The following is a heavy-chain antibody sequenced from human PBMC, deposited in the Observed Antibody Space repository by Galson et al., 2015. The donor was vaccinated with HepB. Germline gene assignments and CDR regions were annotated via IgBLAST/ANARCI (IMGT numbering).Heavy chain of an antibody. CDR2: ITPDGDDI. CDR3: ARDPGRLAARPFDF. CDR1: GFNFKTYT. Sequence: SLRLSCAASGFNFKTYTINWVRQTPGKGLEWVSSITPDGDDIYYADSVKARFTISRDNSQNSVFLHMNPLRGDDAALYFHARDPGRLAARPFDFWGQGTQVTVSS. J-gene: IGHJ4*02. D-gene: IGHD6-6*01. V-gene: IGHV3-21*06.